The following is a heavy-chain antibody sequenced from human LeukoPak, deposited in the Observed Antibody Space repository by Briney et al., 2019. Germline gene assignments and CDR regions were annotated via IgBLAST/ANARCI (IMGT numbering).Heavy chain of an antibody. V-gene: IGHV3-21*01. CDR1: GFTFSSYS. CDR3: ARDLVAVAGLSFDF. D-gene: IGHD6-19*01. J-gene: IGHJ4*02. CDR2: INSSSSYI. Sequence: GGSLRLSCAASGFTFSSYSMNWVRQAPGKGLEWVSSINSSSSYIYYADSVKGRFTISRDNAKNSLCLQINRLRAEDTAVYYCARDLVAVAGLSFDFWGQGTLVTVSS.